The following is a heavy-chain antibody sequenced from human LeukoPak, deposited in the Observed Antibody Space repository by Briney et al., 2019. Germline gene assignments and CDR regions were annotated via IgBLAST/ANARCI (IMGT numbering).Heavy chain of an antibody. Sequence: SETLSLTCTVSGGSISSNYWSWIRQPPGKGLEWIGYIYYSGSTNYNPSLKSRVTISGDTSKNQFSLKLSSVTAADTAVYYCARGRARLDAFDIWGQGTMVTVSS. CDR1: GGSISSNY. CDR3: ARGRARLDAFDI. V-gene: IGHV4-59*12. J-gene: IGHJ3*02. D-gene: IGHD6-6*01. CDR2: IYYSGST.